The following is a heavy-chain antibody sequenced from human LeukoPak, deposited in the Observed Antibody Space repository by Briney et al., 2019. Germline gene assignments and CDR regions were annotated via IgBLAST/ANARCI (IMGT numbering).Heavy chain of an antibody. CDR1: GFTFSSYE. CDR3: ARVQGYNYLDY. D-gene: IGHD1-1*01. V-gene: IGHV3-48*03. J-gene: IGHJ4*02. CDR2: ISSSGTTT. Sequence: GGSLRLSCAASGFTFSSYEMNWVRQAPGKGLEWVSYISSSGTTTYYADSVKGRSTISRDNAKNSLYLQMNSLRAEDTAVYYCARVQGYNYLDYWGQGTLVTVSS.